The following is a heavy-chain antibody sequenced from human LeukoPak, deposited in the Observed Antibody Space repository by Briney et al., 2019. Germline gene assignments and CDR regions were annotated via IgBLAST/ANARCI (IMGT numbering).Heavy chain of an antibody. CDR3: ARVFWETVNTGYYSDF. D-gene: IGHD3-22*01. V-gene: IGHV3-21*01. Sequence: GGSLRLSCVASEFVFSSHAMIWVRQAPGKGLEWISSITSSSSDIFYADSVRGRFTIARDNANNALHLQMNSLRAEDTAVYYCARVFWETVNTGYYSDFWGQGTLVTVSS. CDR2: ITSSSSDI. J-gene: IGHJ4*02. CDR1: EFVFSSHA.